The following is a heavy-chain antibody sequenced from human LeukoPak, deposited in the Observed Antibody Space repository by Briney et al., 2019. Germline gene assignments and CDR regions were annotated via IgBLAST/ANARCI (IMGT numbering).Heavy chain of an antibody. CDR2: ISSGGSDK. D-gene: IGHD3-10*01. J-gene: IGHJ4*02. CDR3: ARDCCGEWYFFDS. CDR1: GFSFSSYG. Sequence: GGSLSLSCAASGFSFSSYGMHWVRQAPGKGLEWVAVISSGGSDKFYADSVKGRFTVSRDNSKNTLYLQMNSLRVEDTAVYYCARDCCGEWYFFDSWGQGTLITVSS. V-gene: IGHV3-30*03.